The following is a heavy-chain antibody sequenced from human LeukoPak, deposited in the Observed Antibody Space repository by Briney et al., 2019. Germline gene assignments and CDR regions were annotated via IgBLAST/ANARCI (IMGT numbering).Heavy chain of an antibody. D-gene: IGHD2-15*01. Sequence: LTGGSLRLSCAASGFTFRNYWMTWVRQAPGKGLEWVANIKEDGSEKYYVGSVKGRFTICRDNAENSLSLQMNSLRAEDTAVYYCARDPTNGYCSGGTCSDYWGQGTLVTVSS. CDR1: GFTFRNYW. CDR2: IKEDGSEK. V-gene: IGHV3-7*03. CDR3: ARDPTNGYCSGGTCSDY. J-gene: IGHJ4*02.